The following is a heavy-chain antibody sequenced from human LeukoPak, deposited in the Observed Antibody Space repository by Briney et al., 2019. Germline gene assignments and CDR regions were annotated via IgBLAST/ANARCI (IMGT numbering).Heavy chain of an antibody. Sequence: SVKVSCKASGGTFSSYAISWVRQAPGQGLEWMGGIIPIFGTANYAQKFQGRVTITTDESTSTAYMELSSLSSEDTAVYYCARAPQLWLLSYFDYWGQGTLVTVSS. CDR3: ARAPQLWLLSYFDY. CDR2: IIPIFGTA. CDR1: GGTFSSYA. V-gene: IGHV1-69*05. D-gene: IGHD5-18*01. J-gene: IGHJ4*02.